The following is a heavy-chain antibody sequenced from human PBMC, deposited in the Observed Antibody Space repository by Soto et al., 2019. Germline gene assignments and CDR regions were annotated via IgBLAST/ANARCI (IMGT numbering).Heavy chain of an antibody. CDR3: ARVASSSWHLDY. D-gene: IGHD6-13*01. CDR2: IWYDGSNK. Sequence: QVQLVESGGGVVQPGRSLRLSCAASGFTFSSYGMHWVRQAPGKGLEWVAVIWYDGSNKYYADSVKGRFTISRDNSKNKLYLQMNSLRAEDTAVYYCARVASSSWHLDYWGQGTLVTVSS. J-gene: IGHJ4*02. CDR1: GFTFSSYG. V-gene: IGHV3-33*01.